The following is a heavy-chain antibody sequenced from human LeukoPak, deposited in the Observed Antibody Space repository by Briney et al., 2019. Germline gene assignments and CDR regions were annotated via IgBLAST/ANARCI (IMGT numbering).Heavy chain of an antibody. D-gene: IGHD3-22*01. CDR2: IYTSGST. V-gene: IGHV4-61*02. Sequence: SQTLSLTCTVSGGSISSGSYYWSWIRQPAGKGLEWIGRIYTSGSTNYNPSLRSRVTISVDTSKNQFSLKLSSVTAADPDAYYCARTSSGVSAGMDVWGQGTTVTVSS. J-gene: IGHJ6*02. CDR1: GGSISSGSYY. CDR3: ARTSSGVSAGMDV.